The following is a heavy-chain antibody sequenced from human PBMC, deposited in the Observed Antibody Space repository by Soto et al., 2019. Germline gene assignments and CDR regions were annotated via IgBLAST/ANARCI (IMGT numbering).Heavy chain of an antibody. CDR1: GGSISSYY. D-gene: IGHD3-22*01. CDR3: ERFTYDSSGYWWFDP. CDR2: IYTSGST. J-gene: IGHJ5*02. Sequence: PSETLSLTCTVSGGSISSYYWSWIRQPAGKGLEWIGRIYTSGSTNYNPSLKSRVTMSVDTSKNQFSLKLSSVTAADTAVYYCERFTYDSSGYWWFDPWGQGTLVTVSS. V-gene: IGHV4-4*07.